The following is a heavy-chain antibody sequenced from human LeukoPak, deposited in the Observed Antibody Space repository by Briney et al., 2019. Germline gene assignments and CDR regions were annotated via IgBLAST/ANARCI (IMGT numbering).Heavy chain of an antibody. CDR2: ISSSSSYI. V-gene: IGHV3-21*01. CDR1: GFTFSSYS. D-gene: IGHD1-1*01. J-gene: IGHJ3*02. CDR3: AKDHGRYNWNPGAFDI. Sequence: NPGGSLRLSCAASGFTFSSYSMNWVRQAPGKGLEWVSSISSSSSYIYYADSVKGRFTISRDNSKNTLYLQMNSLRADDTAVYYCAKDHGRYNWNPGAFDIWGQGTMVTVSS.